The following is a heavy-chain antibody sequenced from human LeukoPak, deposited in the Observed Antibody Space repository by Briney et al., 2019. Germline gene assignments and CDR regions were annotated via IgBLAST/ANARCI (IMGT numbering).Heavy chain of an antibody. J-gene: IGHJ4*02. CDR3: ARSGSSGWYDY. D-gene: IGHD6-19*01. Sequence: GGSLRLSCAASGFTFSSYWMHWVRQAPGKGLVWVSRINSDGSSTSYADSVKGRFTISRDNAKNTLYLQMNSPRAEDTAVYYCARSGSSGWYDYWGQGTLVTVSS. CDR2: INSDGSST. CDR1: GFTFSSYW. V-gene: IGHV3-74*01.